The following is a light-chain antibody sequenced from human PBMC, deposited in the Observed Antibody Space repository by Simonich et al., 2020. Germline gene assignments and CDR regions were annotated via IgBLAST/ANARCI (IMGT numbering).Light chain of an antibody. CDR1: QSISSW. Sequence: DIQMTQSPSTLSASVGDRVTITCRASQSISSWLAWYQKKPGKAPKLLIYKASSLESGVPSRFSGSGSGTEFTLTISSLQPDDFATYYCQQYNSYSPSYTFGPGTKVDIK. CDR3: QQYNSYSPSYT. CDR2: KAS. J-gene: IGKJ3*01. V-gene: IGKV1-5*03.